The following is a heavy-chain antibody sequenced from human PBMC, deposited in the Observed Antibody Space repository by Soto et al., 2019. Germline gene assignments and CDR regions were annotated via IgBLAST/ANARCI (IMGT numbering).Heavy chain of an antibody. CDR1: GFTFSSYG. D-gene: IGHD3-3*01. Sequence: QVQLVESGGGVVQPGRSLRLSCAASGFTFSSYGMHWVRQAPGKGLEWVAVISYDGSNKYYADSVKGRFTISRDNSKNTLYLQMNSVRAEVTAVYYCAKDVRSDAFDIWVQGTMVTVSS. CDR2: ISYDGSNK. J-gene: IGHJ3*02. CDR3: AKDVRSDAFDI. V-gene: IGHV3-30*18.